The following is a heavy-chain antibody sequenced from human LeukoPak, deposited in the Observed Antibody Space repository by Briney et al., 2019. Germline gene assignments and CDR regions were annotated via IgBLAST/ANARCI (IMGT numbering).Heavy chain of an antibody. CDR3: AGSGSPPGAFDI. CDR2: IYYSGST. V-gene: IGHV4-31*03. J-gene: IGHJ3*02. D-gene: IGHD3-10*01. Sequence: PSETLSLTCTLSGGSISSGGYYWSWIRQHPGKGLEWIGYIYYSGSTYYNPSLKSRVTISVDTSKNQFSLKLSSVTAADTAVYYCAGSGSPPGAFDIWGQGTMVTVSS. CDR1: GGSISSGGYY.